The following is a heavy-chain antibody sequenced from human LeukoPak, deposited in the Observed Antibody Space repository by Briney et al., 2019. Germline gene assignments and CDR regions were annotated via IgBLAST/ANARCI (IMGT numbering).Heavy chain of an antibody. CDR3: ARALVGGYYPYYYYGMDV. V-gene: IGHV3-30*03. D-gene: IGHD3-22*01. CDR1: GFTFSSYA. CDR2: ISSDGSNK. J-gene: IGHJ6*02. Sequence: PGGSLRLSCAASGFTFSSYAMSWVRQALGKGLEWVAVISSDGSNKYCADSVKGRFTISRDNSKNTLYLQMNSLRAEDTAVYYCARALVGGYYPYYYYGMDVWGQGTTVAVSS.